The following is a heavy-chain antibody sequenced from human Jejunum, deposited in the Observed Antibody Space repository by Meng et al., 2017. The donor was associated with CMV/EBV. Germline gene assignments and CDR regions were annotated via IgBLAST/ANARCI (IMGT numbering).Heavy chain of an antibody. CDR2: ISSRGSYI. D-gene: IGHD6-19*01. Sequence: VQLGGFGGGPGGPGGACRLSCGASGFTFSSYKMNWVRQAPGQGLQWLSSISSRGSYIYYADSVQGRFTVSRDNARNSLFLQMNSLGAEDTAVYYCGKSSGWLADSWGQGTLVTVSS. J-gene: IGHJ4*02. V-gene: IGHV3-21*01. CDR1: GFTFSSYK. CDR3: GKSSGWLADS.